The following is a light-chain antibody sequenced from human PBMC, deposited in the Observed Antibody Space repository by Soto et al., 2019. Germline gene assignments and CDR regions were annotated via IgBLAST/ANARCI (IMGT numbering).Light chain of an antibody. V-gene: IGKV1-5*03. CDR1: QSVNSW. J-gene: IGKJ2*01. Sequence: DIQMTQSPSTLSASIGDRVTITCRASQSVNSWLAWYQQTPGKAPNLLIYKASTSVTGLPSRLSGCGSGTEFILTISTLQPDDFATYYCQQYKSFPLTFGQGTKLEIK. CDR3: QQYKSFPLT. CDR2: KAS.